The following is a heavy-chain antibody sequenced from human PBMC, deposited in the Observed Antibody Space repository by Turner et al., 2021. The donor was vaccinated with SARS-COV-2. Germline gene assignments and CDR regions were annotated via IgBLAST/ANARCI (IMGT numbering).Heavy chain of an antibody. CDR3: ARGFDY. V-gene: IGHV4-59*01. J-gene: IGHJ4*02. CDR2: MYYSGGT. Sequence: QVQLQESGTGLVKPSETMSLTCSVPGGSISRYHGTWIRQPPGKGLEWIGYMYYSGGTTYNPSLKSRVTISVDTSTNEFYLKLSSVTAADPAVYYCARGFDYWGQGTLVTVSS. CDR1: GGSISRYH.